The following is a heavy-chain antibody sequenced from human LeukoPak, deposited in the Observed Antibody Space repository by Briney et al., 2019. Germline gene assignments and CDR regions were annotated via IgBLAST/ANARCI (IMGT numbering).Heavy chain of an antibody. D-gene: IGHD6-6*01. J-gene: IGHJ6*03. Sequence: GGSLRLSCAASGFTFSDYYMSWIRQAPGEGLEWVSYTSSSGSTIYYADSVKGRFTISRDNAKNSLYLQMNSLRAEDTAVYYCARAGQLEGYYYYMDVWGKGTTVTVSS. CDR1: GFTFSDYY. CDR3: ARAGQLEGYYYYMDV. V-gene: IGHV3-11*01. CDR2: TSSSGSTI.